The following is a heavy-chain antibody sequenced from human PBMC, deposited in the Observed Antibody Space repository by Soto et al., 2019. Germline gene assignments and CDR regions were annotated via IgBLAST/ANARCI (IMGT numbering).Heavy chain of an antibody. CDR1: GDSITYGHYS. CDR3: ARGGGGTVTTLGLDY. CDR2: IYQCGST. Sequence: QLQLQESGSGLVKPSQTLSLTCAVSGDSITYGHYSWTWIRQPPGKGLEWIGYIYQCGSTYCNPSLKSRVTISMERSTNQISLRLISVTAADTAVYFVARGGGGTVTTLGLDYWGQGTLVTVSS. V-gene: IGHV4-30-2*01. J-gene: IGHJ4*02. D-gene: IGHD4-17*01.